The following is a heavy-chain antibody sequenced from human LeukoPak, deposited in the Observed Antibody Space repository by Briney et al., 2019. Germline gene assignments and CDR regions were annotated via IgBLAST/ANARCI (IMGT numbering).Heavy chain of an antibody. Sequence: GGSLRLSCAASGFTFSSYAMSWVRQAPGQGLEWISAITGSAGRTYYADSVKGRFTISTDNSKNTLYLQMNSLRAEDTTVYYCAKDFRDSYITGLFDYWGQGTLVTVSS. J-gene: IGHJ4*02. CDR2: ITGSAGRT. CDR1: GFTFSSYA. D-gene: IGHD5-24*01. CDR3: AKDFRDSYITGLFDY. V-gene: IGHV3-23*01.